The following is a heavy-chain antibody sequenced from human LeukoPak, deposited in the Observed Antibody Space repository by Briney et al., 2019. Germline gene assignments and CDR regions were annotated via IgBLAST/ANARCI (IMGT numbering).Heavy chain of an antibody. V-gene: IGHV3-23*01. CDR3: AKPPSLIYGDWRYYFDY. J-gene: IGHJ4*02. CDR1: GFTFSSYA. CDR2: ISGSDGTT. Sequence: GGSLRLSCAASGFTFSSYAMSWVRQAPGKGLEWVSAISGSDGTTYYADSVKGRFTISRDNSKNTLYLQMNSLRAEDTAVYYCAKPPSLIYGDWRYYFDYWGQGTLVTVSS. D-gene: IGHD4-17*01.